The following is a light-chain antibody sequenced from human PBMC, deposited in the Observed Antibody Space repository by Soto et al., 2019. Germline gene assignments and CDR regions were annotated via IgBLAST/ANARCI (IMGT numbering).Light chain of an antibody. CDR1: SSDVGGYNY. J-gene: IGLJ2*01. CDR2: DVR. Sequence: QSALTQPASVSGSPGQSITISCTGTSSDVGGYNYVSWYQQHPGKAPKLMIYDVRNRPSGVSTRFYGSKYGNTASLAISGLQDEDVADYYCSSYTSSSTLVFGGRTKVNVL. CDR3: SSYTSSSTLV. V-gene: IGLV2-14*01.